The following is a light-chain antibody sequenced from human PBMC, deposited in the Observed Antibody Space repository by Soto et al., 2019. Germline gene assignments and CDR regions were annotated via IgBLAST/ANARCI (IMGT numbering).Light chain of an antibody. CDR2: AAS. J-gene: IGKJ3*01. Sequence: DIQMTQYPTSLSASVGDRVTITCRASQDISNFVAWYQEKPGKAPKLLIYAASTLQTGFPTRFSGSGSRTDNSPTINRLKHEDAAIYSSKQNSSVIVFGLGTKVDIK. V-gene: IGKV1-27*01. CDR3: KQNSSVIV. CDR1: QDISNF.